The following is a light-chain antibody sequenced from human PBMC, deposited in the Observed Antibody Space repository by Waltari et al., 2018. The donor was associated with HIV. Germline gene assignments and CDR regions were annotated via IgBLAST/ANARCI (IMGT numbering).Light chain of an antibody. J-gene: IGLJ2*01. V-gene: IGLV3-1*01. CDR1: KLGSKF. CDR2: QDG. Sequence: SYELTQPPSVSVSPGQTATISCSGDKLGSKFVSWYKQRPGQPPAVVIFQDGTRPSGISERISVSNSGNTATLTIRGTQAIDEADYYCQAWDTSAYVLFGGGTKLTVL. CDR3: QAWDTSAYVL.